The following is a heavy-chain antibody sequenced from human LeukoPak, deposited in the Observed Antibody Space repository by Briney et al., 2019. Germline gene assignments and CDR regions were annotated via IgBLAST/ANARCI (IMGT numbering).Heavy chain of an antibody. V-gene: IGHV3-23*01. CDR1: GFTFSSYA. D-gene: IGHD2-8*01. Sequence: GGSLRLSCAASGFTFSSYAMSWVRQAPGKGLEWVSDIVGSGGSTYYADSVKGRFTISRDNSKNTLYLQMNSLRAEDTAVYYCAKDRSCTNNICHGDFDYWGQGTLVTVYS. CDR2: IVGSGGST. J-gene: IGHJ4*02. CDR3: AKDRSCTNNICHGDFDY.